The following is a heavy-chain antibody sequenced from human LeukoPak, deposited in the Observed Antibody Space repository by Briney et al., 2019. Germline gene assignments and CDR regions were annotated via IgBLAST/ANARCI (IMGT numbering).Heavy chain of an antibody. J-gene: IGHJ4*02. CDR3: ARHGGYCSGGSCYSGSFDY. CDR1: GGSISSSSYY. D-gene: IGHD2-15*01. Sequence: PSETLSLTCTVSGGSISSSSYYWGWIRQPPGKGLEWIGSIYYSGSNYYNPSLKTRVTISVDTSKNQFSLKLSSVTAADTAVYYCARHGGYCSGGSCYSGSFDYWGQGTLVTVSS. CDR2: IYYSGSN. V-gene: IGHV4-39*01.